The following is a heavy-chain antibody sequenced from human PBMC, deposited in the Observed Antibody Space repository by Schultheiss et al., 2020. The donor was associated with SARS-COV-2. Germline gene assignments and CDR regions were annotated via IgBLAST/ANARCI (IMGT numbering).Heavy chain of an antibody. CDR1: GFTFSSYG. J-gene: IGHJ6*02. CDR3: ARDSGWYGHGMDV. D-gene: IGHD6-13*01. CDR2: ISYDGSNK. V-gene: IGHV3-30*03. Sequence: GGSLRLSCAASGFTFSSYGMHWVRQAPGKGLEWVAVISYDGSNKYYADSVKGRFTISRDNSKNTLYLQMNSLRAEDTAVYYCARDSGWYGHGMDVWGQGTTVTVSS.